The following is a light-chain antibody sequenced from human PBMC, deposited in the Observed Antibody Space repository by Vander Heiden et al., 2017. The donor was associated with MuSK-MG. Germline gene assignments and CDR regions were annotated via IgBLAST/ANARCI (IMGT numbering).Light chain of an antibody. CDR2: GAS. V-gene: IGKV3-15*01. CDR3: QQYNNWPPWT. J-gene: IGKJ1*01. CDR1: QSVRSK. Sequence: EIVMTQSPATLSVSPGERATLSCRASQSVRSKLAWYQQKPGQAPRLLIYGASTRATGIPARFSGSGSGTEFTLTISSLQSEDFAVYYCQQYNNWPPWTFGQGTKVEIK.